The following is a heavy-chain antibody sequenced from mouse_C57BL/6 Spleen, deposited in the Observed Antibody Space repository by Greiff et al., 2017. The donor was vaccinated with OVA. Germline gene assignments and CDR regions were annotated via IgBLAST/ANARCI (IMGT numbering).Heavy chain of an antibody. CDR3: ARENYYGSSAAWFAY. Sequence: QVQLKESGAELVKPGASVKISCKASGYAFSSYWMNWVKQRPGKGLEWIGQIYPGDGDTNYNGKFKGKATLTADKSSSTAYMQLSSLTSEDSAVYFCARENYYGSSAAWFAYWGQGTLVTVSA. V-gene: IGHV1-80*01. D-gene: IGHD1-1*01. CDR2: IYPGDGDT. CDR1: GYAFSSYW. J-gene: IGHJ3*01.